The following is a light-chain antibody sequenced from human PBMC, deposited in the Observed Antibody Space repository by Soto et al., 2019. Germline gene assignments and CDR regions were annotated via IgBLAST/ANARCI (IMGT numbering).Light chain of an antibody. CDR1: SSDVGGYDS. CDR3: TSYTSTTTLV. Sequence: QSALTQPASVSGSPGQSITISCTGTSSDVGGYDSVSWYQQQPGKAPKVIIYDVTNRPPGVSNRFSASKSGNMASLTISGLQAEDEADYYCTSYTSTTTLVIGGGTKVTVL. CDR2: DVT. J-gene: IGLJ3*02. V-gene: IGLV2-14*01.